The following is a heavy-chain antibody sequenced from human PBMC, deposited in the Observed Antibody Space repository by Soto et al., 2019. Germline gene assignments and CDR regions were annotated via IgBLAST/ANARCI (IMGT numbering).Heavy chain of an antibody. Sequence: SVKVSCKASGGTFSSYAISWVRQAPGQGLEWMGGIIPIFGTANYAQKFQGRVTITADESTSTAYMELSSLRSEDTAVYYCARDWVVGATTWHYYGMDVWGQGTTVTVS. V-gene: IGHV1-69*13. D-gene: IGHD1-26*01. CDR2: IIPIFGTA. CDR3: ARDWVVGATTWHYYGMDV. J-gene: IGHJ6*02. CDR1: GGTFSSYA.